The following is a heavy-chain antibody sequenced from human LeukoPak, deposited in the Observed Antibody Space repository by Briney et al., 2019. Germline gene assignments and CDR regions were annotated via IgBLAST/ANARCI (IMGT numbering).Heavy chain of an antibody. Sequence: SVKVSCKASGGTFSSYAISWVRQAPGQGLEWMGGIIPIFGTANYAQKFQGRVTITADESTSTAYMELSSLRSEDTAVYYCARVRITIFGVVNNYYYYGMDVWGQGTTVTVSS. D-gene: IGHD3-3*01. CDR1: GGTFSSYA. CDR2: IIPIFGTA. CDR3: ARVRITIFGVVNNYYYYGMDV. V-gene: IGHV1-69*13. J-gene: IGHJ6*02.